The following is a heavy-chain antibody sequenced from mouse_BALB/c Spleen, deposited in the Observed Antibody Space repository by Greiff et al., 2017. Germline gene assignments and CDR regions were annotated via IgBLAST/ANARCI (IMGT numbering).Heavy chain of an antibody. CDR1: GYTFTDYN. CDR2: INPNNGGT. Sequence: VQLQQSGPELVKPGASVKIPCKASGYTFTDYNMDWVKQSHGKSLEWIGDINPNNGGTIYNQKFKGKATLTVDKSSSTAYMELRSLTSEDTAVYYCASEGEAWFAYWGQGTLVTVSA. V-gene: IGHV1-18*01. CDR3: ASEGEAWFAY. J-gene: IGHJ3*01.